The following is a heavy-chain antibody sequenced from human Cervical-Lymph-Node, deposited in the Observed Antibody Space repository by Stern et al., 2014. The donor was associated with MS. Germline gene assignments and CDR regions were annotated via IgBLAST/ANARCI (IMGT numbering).Heavy chain of an antibody. CDR3: AHSVTDYDDVWGTYRKFDY. J-gene: IGHJ4*02. CDR2: IFGADDK. V-gene: IGHV2-5*02. D-gene: IGHD3-16*02. Sequence: ESGPTLVKPTQTLTLTCTFSGLSLTTSAVGVGWIRQPPGKALEWLAIIFGADDKRYSPSLKSRLTITKDTSKSQVVLTMTNMDPVDTATYFCAHSVTDYDDVWGTYRKFDYWGQGALVTVSS. CDR1: GLSLTTSAVG.